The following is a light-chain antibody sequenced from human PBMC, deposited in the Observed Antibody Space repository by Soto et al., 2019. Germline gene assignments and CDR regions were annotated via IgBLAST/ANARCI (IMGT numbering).Light chain of an antibody. CDR1: QGISSW. Sequence: DIQMTQSPSSVSASVGDRFTITCRASQGISSWLAWYQQKPGKAPKLLIYAASSLQSGVPSRFSGSGSGTDFTLTINSLQPDDFGAHYCQQYDSYPWTFGQGTKVDI. J-gene: IGKJ1*01. CDR3: QQYDSYPWT. CDR2: AAS. V-gene: IGKV1D-16*01.